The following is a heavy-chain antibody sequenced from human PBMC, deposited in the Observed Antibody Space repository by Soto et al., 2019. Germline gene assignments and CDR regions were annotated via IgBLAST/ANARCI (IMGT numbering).Heavy chain of an antibody. V-gene: IGHV3-9*01. J-gene: IGHJ4*02. CDR3: AKGKVHSSSWYGDTNFDY. D-gene: IGHD6-13*01. Sequence: GGSLRLSCAASGFTFDDYAMHRVRQAPGKGLEWVSGISWNSGSIGHADSVKGRFTISRDNAKNSLYLQMNSLRAGDTALYYCAKGKVHSSSWYGDTNFDYWGQGTLVTVSS. CDR2: ISWNSGSI. CDR1: GFTFDDYA.